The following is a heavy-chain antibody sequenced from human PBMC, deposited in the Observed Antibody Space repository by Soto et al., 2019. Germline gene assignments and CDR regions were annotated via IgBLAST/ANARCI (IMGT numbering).Heavy chain of an antibody. Sequence: ASETLSLTCAVSGGSISSGGYSWSWIRQPPGKGLEWIGYIYYSGSTNYNPSLKSRVTISVDTSKNQFSLKLSSVTAADTAVYYCAREGVIVASNAFDIWGQGTMVTVSS. CDR1: GGSISSGGYS. V-gene: IGHV4-61*08. J-gene: IGHJ3*02. CDR3: AREGVIVASNAFDI. CDR2: IYYSGST. D-gene: IGHD3-22*01.